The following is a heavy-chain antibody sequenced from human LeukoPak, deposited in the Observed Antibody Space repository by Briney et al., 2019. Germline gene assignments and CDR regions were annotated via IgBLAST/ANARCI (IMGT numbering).Heavy chain of an antibody. CDR2: ISSSGNTI. D-gene: IGHD5-18*01. J-gene: IGHJ4*02. V-gene: IGHV3-48*04. CDR1: GFTFSSYS. CDR3: ARLRGYSYGYGDY. Sequence: GGSLRLSCAASGFTFSSYSMNWVRQAPGKGLEWVSYISSSGNTINYADSVKGRFTISRDNAKNSLYLQMVSLRAEDTAVYYCARLRGYSYGYGDYWGQGTLVTVSS.